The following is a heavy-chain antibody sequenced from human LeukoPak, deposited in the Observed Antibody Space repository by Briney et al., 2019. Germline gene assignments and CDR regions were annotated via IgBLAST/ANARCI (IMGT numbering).Heavy chain of an antibody. V-gene: IGHV1-58*02. CDR2: IIVGSGNT. J-gene: IGHJ4*02. CDR1: LFTLTNSA. CDR3: VAGHGWGHP. Sequence: SVQVSCKDSLFTLTNSAIQLVRQDRRPRSGWIGWIIVGSGNTDYGQKFQDRVTIPRDMSTSTAYMEPSSLRHEDTGVFYCVAGHGWGHPWGQGTLVTVSS. D-gene: IGHD3-16*01.